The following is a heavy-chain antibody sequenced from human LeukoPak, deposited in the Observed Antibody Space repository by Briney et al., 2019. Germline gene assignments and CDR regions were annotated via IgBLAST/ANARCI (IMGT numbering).Heavy chain of an antibody. D-gene: IGHD1-26*01. CDR3: ARDEGRELHY. V-gene: IGHV1-18*01. CDR2: ISAYNGNT. CDR1: GYTFTSYG. Sequence: ASVKVSCKASGYTFTSYGISWVPQAPGQGLEWMGWISAYNGNTNYAQKLQGRVTMTTDTSTSTAYMELRTLRSDDASVYYCARDEGRELHYWGQGTLVTVSS. J-gene: IGHJ4*02.